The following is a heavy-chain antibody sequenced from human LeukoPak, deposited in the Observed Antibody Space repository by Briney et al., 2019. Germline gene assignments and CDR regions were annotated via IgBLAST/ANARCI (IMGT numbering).Heavy chain of an antibody. CDR2: ISDSGGRT. J-gene: IGHJ4*02. CDR3: AKRGVVIRVILVGFHKEAYYFDS. V-gene: IGHV3-23*01. CDR1: GITRSNYG. D-gene: IGHD3-22*01. Sequence: GGSLRLSCADSGITRSNYGMSWVRQAPGKGLEWVAGISDSGGRTNYADSVKGRFTISRDNPKNTLYLQMNSLRAEDTAVYFCAKRGVVIRVILVGFHKEAYYFDSWGQGALVTVS.